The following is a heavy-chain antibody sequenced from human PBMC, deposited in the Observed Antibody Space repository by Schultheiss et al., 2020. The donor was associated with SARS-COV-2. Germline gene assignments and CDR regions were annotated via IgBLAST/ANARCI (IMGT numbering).Heavy chain of an antibody. CDR3: ARGQYYYDSSGYYRFDY. CDR1: GGTFSSYA. D-gene: IGHD3-22*01. CDR2: IIPIFGTA. V-gene: IGHV1-69*13. J-gene: IGHJ4*02. Sequence: SVKVSCKASGGTFSSYAISWVRQAPGQGLEWMGGIIPIFGTANYAQKFQGRVTITADESTSTAYMELSSLRSEDTAVYYCARGQYYYDSSGYYRFDYWGQGTLVTVSS.